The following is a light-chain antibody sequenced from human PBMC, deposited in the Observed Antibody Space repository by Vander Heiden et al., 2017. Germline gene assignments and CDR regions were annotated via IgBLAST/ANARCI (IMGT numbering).Light chain of an antibody. CDR2: WAS. CDR1: QSDLYSANNHNY. J-gene: IGKJ2*01. Sequence: DIVLTQSPDSLAVSLGERAYIPCKSSQSDLYSANNHNYLAWYQQKPGQPPKLLIYWASTRESGVPDRFSGSGSGTDFTLTISSLQAEDVAVYYCHQYYRSPPYTLGQGTKLEIK. V-gene: IGKV4-1*01. CDR3: HQYYRSPPYT.